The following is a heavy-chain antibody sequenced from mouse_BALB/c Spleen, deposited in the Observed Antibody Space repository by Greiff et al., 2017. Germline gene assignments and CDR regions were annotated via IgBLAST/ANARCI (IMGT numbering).Heavy chain of an antibody. V-gene: IGHV5-4*02. J-gene: IGHJ4*01. Sequence: EVKLVESGGGLAKPGGSLKLSCAASGFTFSDYYMYWVRQTPEKRLEWVATISDGGSYTYYPDSVKGRFTISRDNAKNNLYLQMSSLKSEDTAMYYCARDEAMDYWGQGTSVTVSS. CDR1: GFTFSDYY. CDR3: ARDEAMDY. CDR2: ISDGGSYT.